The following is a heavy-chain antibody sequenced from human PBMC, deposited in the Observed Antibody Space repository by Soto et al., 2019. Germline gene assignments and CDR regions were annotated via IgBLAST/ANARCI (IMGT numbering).Heavy chain of an antibody. V-gene: IGHV4-61*01. CDR3: ARDSPTIAVPAARYYGMDV. CDR1: GGSVNSDNYY. Sequence: QVQLQESGPGLVKPLETLSLTCTVSGGSVNSDNYYWSWIRQPPGKGLEWIGYIYHSGRTSYNPSLETRVTISVDTSRNQFSLRLSSVTAADTAVFYCARDSPTIAVPAARYYGMDVWGQGTTVTVSS. D-gene: IGHD2-2*01. CDR2: IYHSGRT. J-gene: IGHJ6*02.